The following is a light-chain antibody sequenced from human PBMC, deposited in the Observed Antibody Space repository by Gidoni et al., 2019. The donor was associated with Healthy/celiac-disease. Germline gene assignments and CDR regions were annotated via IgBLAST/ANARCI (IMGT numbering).Light chain of an antibody. V-gene: IGKV1-39*01. CDR1: QSISSY. J-gene: IGKJ4*01. CDR2: AAS. Sequence: DIQITQSPSSLSASVGDRVTSTCRASQSISSYLNWYQQKPGKAPKLLIYAASSLQSGVPSRFSGSGSGTDFTLTISRLQPEDFANYYCQQSYSTPITFXGXTKVEIK. CDR3: QQSYSTPIT.